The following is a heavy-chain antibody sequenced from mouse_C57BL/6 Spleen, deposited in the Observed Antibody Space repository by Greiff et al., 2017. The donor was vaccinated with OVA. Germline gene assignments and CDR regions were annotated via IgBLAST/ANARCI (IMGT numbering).Heavy chain of an antibody. D-gene: IGHD2-2*01. V-gene: IGHV1-26*01. CDR1: GYTFTDYY. Sequence: VQLQQSGPELVKPGASVKISCKASGYTFTDYYMNWVKQSHGKSLEWIGDINPNNGGTSYNQKFKGKATLTVDKSSSTSYLELRSLTSEDSAVYYCARPMVTTTGYAMEYWGQGTSVTVSS. CDR3: ARPMVTTTGYAMEY. J-gene: IGHJ4*01. CDR2: INPNNGGT.